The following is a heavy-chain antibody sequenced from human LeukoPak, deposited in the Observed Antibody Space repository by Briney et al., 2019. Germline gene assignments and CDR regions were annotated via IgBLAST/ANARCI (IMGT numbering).Heavy chain of an antibody. CDR2: IYTSGST. CDR3: ARVIVVVTAIWDHDAFDI. CDR1: GGFISSYY. V-gene: IGHV4-4*07. J-gene: IGHJ3*02. D-gene: IGHD2-21*02. Sequence: SETLSLTCTVSGGFISSYYWSWIRQPAGKGLEWIGRIYTSGSTNYNPSLKSRVTMSVDTSKNQFSLKLSSVTAADTAVYYCARVIVVVTAIWDHDAFDIWGQGTMVTVSS.